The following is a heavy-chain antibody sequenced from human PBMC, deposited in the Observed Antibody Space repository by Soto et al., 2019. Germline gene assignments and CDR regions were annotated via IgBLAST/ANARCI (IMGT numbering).Heavy chain of an antibody. CDR2: IIPILGIA. V-gene: IGHV1-69*02. CDR1: GGTFSSYT. J-gene: IGHJ6*03. D-gene: IGHD3-10*01. CDR3: ARGVSSMVRGVKVYYYYYYMGV. Sequence: QVQLVQSGAEVKKPGSSVKVSCKASGGTFSSYTISWVRQAPGQGLEWMGRIIPILGIANYAQKFQGRVTITADKSPSTAYMELSSLRSEDTAVYYCARGVSSMVRGVKVYYYYYYMGVWGKGTTVTVSS.